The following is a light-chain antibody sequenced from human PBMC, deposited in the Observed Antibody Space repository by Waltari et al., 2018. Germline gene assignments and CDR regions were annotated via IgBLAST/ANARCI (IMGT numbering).Light chain of an antibody. V-gene: IGKV3-15*01. CDR1: ESVSSN. CDR3: QQYTDWPPTWT. Sequence: EIVMTQSPDTLSVSPGERATLPCSASESVSSNLPWYQQTPGQAPRLLILGASTRPTGIPARFSGSGSGTEFTLTISSLQSEDLAIYYCQQYTDWPPTWTFGQGTKVEI. CDR2: GAS. J-gene: IGKJ1*01.